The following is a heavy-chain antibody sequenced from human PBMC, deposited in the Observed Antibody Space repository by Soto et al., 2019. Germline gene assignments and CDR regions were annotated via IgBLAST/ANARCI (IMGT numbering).Heavy chain of an antibody. Sequence: ASVKVSCKASGYTFTSYGISWVRQAPGQGLEWMGWISAYNGNTNYAQKLQGRVTMTTDTSTSTAYMELRSLRSDDTAVYYCARDPTTIAVAPYDAFAIWGQGTMVTVSS. J-gene: IGHJ3*02. D-gene: IGHD6-19*01. V-gene: IGHV1-18*01. CDR2: ISAYNGNT. CDR3: ARDPTTIAVAPYDAFAI. CDR1: GYTFTSYG.